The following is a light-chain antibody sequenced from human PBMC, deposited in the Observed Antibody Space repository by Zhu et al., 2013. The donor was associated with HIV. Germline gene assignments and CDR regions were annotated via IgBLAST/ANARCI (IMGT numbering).Light chain of an antibody. Sequence: EIVLTQSPGTLSLSPGDSATLSCRASLSVRSTYLAWYQQKPGQAPRLLIYDASNRATGIPARFSGSGSGTDFTLTISSLEPEDFAVYYCQQRSTWPLTFGGGTKVEIK. CDR3: QQRSTWPLT. V-gene: IGKV3-11*01. J-gene: IGKJ4*01. CDR2: DAS. CDR1: LSVRSTY.